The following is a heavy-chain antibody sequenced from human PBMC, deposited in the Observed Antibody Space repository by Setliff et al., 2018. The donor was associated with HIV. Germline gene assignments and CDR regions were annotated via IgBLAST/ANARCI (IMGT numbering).Heavy chain of an antibody. CDR1: GFTFGDYA. Sequence: GGSLRLSCTASGFTFGDYAVSWVRQAPGKGLEWVGFIRGKAYGETADFAASLKGRFTISRDDTKSIAYLQMNSLKTEDTAVYYCARGVPAVTGYHFDYWGQGTLVTVSS. J-gene: IGHJ4*02. V-gene: IGHV3-49*04. CDR3: ARGVPAVTGYHFDY. D-gene: IGHD6-19*01. CDR2: IRGKAYGETA.